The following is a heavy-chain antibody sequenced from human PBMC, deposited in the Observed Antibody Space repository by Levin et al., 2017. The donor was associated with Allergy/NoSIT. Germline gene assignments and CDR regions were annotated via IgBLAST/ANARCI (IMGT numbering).Heavy chain of an antibody. D-gene: IGHD4-23*01. CDR3: AKVNGGNSEDVEDY. J-gene: IGHJ4*02. CDR2: ISGSGGST. CDR1: GFTFRSYA. V-gene: IGHV3-23*01. Sequence: LSLTCAASGFTFRSYAMSWVRPAPGKGLEWVSAISGSGGSTYYADSVKGRFTISRDNSKNTLYLQMNSLRAEDTAVYYCAKVNGGNSEDVEDYWGQGTLVTVSS.